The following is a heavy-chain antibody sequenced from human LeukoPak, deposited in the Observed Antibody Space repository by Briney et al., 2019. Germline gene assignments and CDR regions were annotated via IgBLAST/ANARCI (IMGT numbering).Heavy chain of an antibody. V-gene: IGHV6-1*01. CDR2: TYYRSKWYN. CDR3: ARGVLLWFGGSFHWFDP. Sequence: SQTLSLTCAISGDSVSSNSAAWNWIRQSPSRGLEWLGRTYYRSKWYNDYAVSVKSRITINPDTSKNQFSLQLNSVTPEDTAVYYCARGVLLWFGGSFHWFDPWGQGTLVTVSS. D-gene: IGHD3-10*01. J-gene: IGHJ5*02. CDR1: GDSVSSNSAA.